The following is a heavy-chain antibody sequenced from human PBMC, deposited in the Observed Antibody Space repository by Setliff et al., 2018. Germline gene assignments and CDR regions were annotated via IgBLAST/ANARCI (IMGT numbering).Heavy chain of an antibody. CDR2: IYHSGST. V-gene: IGHV4-38-2*02. D-gene: IGHD1-26*01. CDR3: ARDKPIIVGAPMDWFDP. Sequence: LSLTFTVSGYSISSGYYWGWIRQPPGKGLEWIGSIYHSGSTYYNPSLKSRVTISVDTSKNQFSLKLSSVTAADTAVYYCARDKPIIVGAPMDWFDPWGQGTLVTVSS. CDR1: GYSISSGYY. J-gene: IGHJ5*02.